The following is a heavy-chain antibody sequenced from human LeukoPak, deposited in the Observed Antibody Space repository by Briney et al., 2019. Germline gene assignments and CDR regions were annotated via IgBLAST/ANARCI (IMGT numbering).Heavy chain of an antibody. V-gene: IGHV4-39*01. J-gene: IGHJ4*02. D-gene: IGHD3-3*02. CDR2: IYYSGST. CDR1: GGSISSSSYY. Sequence: SETLSLTCTVSGGSISSSSYYWGWIRQPPGKGLEWIGSIYYSGSTYYNPSLKSRVTISVDTSKNQFSLKLSSVTAADTAVYYCARLAIYYFDYWGQGTLVTVSS. CDR3: ARLAIYYFDY.